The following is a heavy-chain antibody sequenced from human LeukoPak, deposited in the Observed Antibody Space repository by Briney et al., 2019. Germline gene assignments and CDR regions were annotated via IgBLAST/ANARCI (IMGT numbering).Heavy chain of an antibody. CDR2: IYYSEST. CDR3: ASPFWAARFPWSDDAFDI. D-gene: IGHD6-6*01. J-gene: IGHJ3*02. Sequence: PSETLSLTCTVSGGSMSSSSYYWGWIRQPPGKGLEWIGSIYYSESTYQNPSLKSRVTISVDTSKNQFSLKLSSVTAADTAVYYCASPFWAARFPWSDDAFDIWGQGTMVTVSS. V-gene: IGHV4-39*07. CDR1: GGSMSSSSYY.